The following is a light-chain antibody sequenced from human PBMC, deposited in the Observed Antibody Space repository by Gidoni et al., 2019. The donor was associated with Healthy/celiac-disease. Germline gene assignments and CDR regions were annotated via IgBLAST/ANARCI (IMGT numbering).Light chain of an antibody. Sequence: EIAFTQSPATLSLSPGERATLSCRAGQRVNNYLGWYQQKAGQAPRLLIYDSSNRDTGVPARFSGSGSGTAFTLTISSLEPEDFAVYYCQQRSNWPLITFGQGTRLEIK. CDR3: QQRSNWPLIT. J-gene: IGKJ5*01. CDR1: QRVNNY. V-gene: IGKV3-11*01. CDR2: DSS.